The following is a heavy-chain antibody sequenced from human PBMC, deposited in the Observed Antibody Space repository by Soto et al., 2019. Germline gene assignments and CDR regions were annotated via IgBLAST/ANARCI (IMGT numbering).Heavy chain of an antibody. CDR2: ISSDSSAI. D-gene: IGHD5-18*01. J-gene: IGHJ4*02. V-gene: IGHV3-48*02. CDR3: ARGRLWSFDF. CDR1: GFTFSTYS. Sequence: GSLRLSCVVSGFTFSTYSMTWVRQAPGKGLEWVSYISSDSSAIYYADSVKGRFTIYRDNAKKSLYLQMNSLRDEDTAVYYCARGRLWSFDFWGQGTLVTVSS.